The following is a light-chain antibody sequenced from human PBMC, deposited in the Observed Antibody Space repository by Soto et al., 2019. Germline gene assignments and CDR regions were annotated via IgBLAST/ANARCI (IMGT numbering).Light chain of an antibody. V-gene: IGKV2-30*01. CDR1: QSLVYSDGNTY. CDR3: LQGTHWPPT. J-gene: IGKJ4*01. Sequence: DVVMTQSPLSLPVTLGQPASISCKSSQSLVYSDGNTYLTWFQQRPGQSPRRLIYKVSNRDSGVPDRFSGSGSGTDYTLRISRVEAEDVGVYYCLQGTHWPPTFGGGIKVEIK. CDR2: KVS.